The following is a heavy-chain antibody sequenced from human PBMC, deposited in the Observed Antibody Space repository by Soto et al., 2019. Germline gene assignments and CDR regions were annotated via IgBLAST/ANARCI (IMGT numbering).Heavy chain of an antibody. CDR2: IIPIFGTA. CDR3: ARGYAAATIGPLFDY. D-gene: IGHD6-25*01. Sequence: SVEVSCKASGGTFSSYAISWVRRAPGQGLEWMGGIIPIFGTANYAQKFQGRVTITADESTSTAYMELSSLRSEDTAVYYCARGYAAATIGPLFDYWGQGTLVTVSS. V-gene: IGHV1-69*13. J-gene: IGHJ4*02. CDR1: GGTFSSYA.